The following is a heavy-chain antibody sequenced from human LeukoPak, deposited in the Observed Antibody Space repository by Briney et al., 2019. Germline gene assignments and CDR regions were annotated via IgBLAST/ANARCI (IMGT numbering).Heavy chain of an antibody. Sequence: ASVKVSCKASGGTFNSYAINWVRQATGQGLEWMGWMNPNSGNTGYAQKFQGRVTMTRNTSISTAYMELSSLRSEDTAVYYCARMEGGVGDYWGQGTLVTVSS. D-gene: IGHD3-16*01. CDR1: GGTFNSYA. CDR3: ARMEGGVGDY. V-gene: IGHV1-8*01. CDR2: MNPNSGNT. J-gene: IGHJ4*02.